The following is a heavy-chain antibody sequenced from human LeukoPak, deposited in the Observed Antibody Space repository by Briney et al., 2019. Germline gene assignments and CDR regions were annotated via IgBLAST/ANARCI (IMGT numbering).Heavy chain of an antibody. Sequence: PSETLSLTCTVSGGSISSSSYYWGWIRQPPGKGLEWIGSIYYSGSTYYNPSLKSRVTISVDTSKDQFSLKLSSVTAADTAVYYCARDGPGGYYFDYWGQGTLVTVSS. V-gene: IGHV4-39*07. CDR2: IYYSGST. CDR1: GGSISSSSYY. D-gene: IGHD1-14*01. J-gene: IGHJ4*02. CDR3: ARDGPGGYYFDY.